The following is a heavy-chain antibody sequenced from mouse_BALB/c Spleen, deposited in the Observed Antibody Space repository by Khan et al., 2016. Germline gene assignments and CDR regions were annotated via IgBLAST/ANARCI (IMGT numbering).Heavy chain of an antibody. CDR2: ISYSGSN. Sequence: EVQLQESGPGLVKPSQSLSLTCTVTGYSITSDYAWNWIRQFPGNKLEWMGYISYSGSNSYNPSLKSRISITRDPSKNQFFLQLNSVTPEDTATYYCARGGWSYAMYYWGQGTSVTVSS. CDR3: ARGGWSYAMYY. V-gene: IGHV3-2*02. J-gene: IGHJ4*01. CDR1: GYSITSDYA. D-gene: IGHD2-3*01.